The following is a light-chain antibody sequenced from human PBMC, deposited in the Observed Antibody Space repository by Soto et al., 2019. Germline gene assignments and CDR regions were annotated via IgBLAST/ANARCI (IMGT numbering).Light chain of an antibody. J-gene: IGKJ3*01. Sequence: EIVMTQSPATLSVSPGERATLSCRASQSVSSNFAWYQQKPGQAPRLLIYGASTSATGIPARFSGSGSGTEFTLTISSLQSEDFAVYYCQQLFTFGPGTKVDIK. CDR1: QSVSSN. V-gene: IGKV3-15*01. CDR2: GAS. CDR3: QQLFT.